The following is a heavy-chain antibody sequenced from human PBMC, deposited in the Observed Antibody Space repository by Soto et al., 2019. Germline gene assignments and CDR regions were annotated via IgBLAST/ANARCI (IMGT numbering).Heavy chain of an antibody. D-gene: IGHD5-12*01. CDR2: ISYDGSNK. Sequence: GGSLRLSCAASKFTFSSFTMHWVRQAPGKGLEWVAVISYDGSNKYYADSVRGRFTISRDSSKNTLYLQMNSLRAEDTAVYYCTRGERGYTGYEKLASVSDYWGQGTLVTVSS. CDR1: KFTFSSFT. V-gene: IGHV3-30-3*01. CDR3: TRGERGYTGYEKLASVSDY. J-gene: IGHJ4*02.